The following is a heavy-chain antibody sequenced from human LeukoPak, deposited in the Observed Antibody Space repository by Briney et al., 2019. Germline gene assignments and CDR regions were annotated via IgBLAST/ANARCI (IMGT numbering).Heavy chain of an antibody. V-gene: IGHV4-38-2*02. CDR2: IYHSGST. D-gene: IGHD1-14*01. CDR3: ARDPGPDWWYFDY. Sequence: SETLSLTCTVSGYSISGGYYWGWIRQPPGKGLEWIGSIYHSGSTYYNPSLESRVTISVDTSKNQFSLKLSSVTAADTAVYYCARDPGPDWWYFDYWGQGTLVTVSS. CDR1: GYSISGGYY. J-gene: IGHJ4*02.